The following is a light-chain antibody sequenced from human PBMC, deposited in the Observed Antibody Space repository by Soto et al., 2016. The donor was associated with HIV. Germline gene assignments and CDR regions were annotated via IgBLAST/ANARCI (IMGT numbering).Light chain of an antibody. V-gene: IGLV3-25*03. CDR2: RDT. Sequence: SYELTQPPSVSVSPGQTARITCFGDALPKQPAYWYQQKPGQAPVLVIFRDTERPSGIPERFSGSTSGTTVTLTITDIQAEDEADYYCQSADSSGTYGVFGSGTTVTVL. CDR1: ALPKQP. CDR3: QSADSSGTYGV. J-gene: IGLJ1*01.